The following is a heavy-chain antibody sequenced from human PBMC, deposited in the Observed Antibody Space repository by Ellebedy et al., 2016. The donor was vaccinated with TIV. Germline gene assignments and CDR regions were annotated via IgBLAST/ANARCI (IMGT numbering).Heavy chain of an antibody. Sequence: SETLSLTCTVSGASLTNYFWSWIRQPPGKGLECIGYIYYSGSTYYNPSLKSRVTMSVDTSKNQFSLKLSSVTAADTAVYYCARGGEITMFWPEGYYFDYWGQGILVTVSS. CDR3: ARGGEITMFWPEGYYFDY. J-gene: IGHJ4*02. CDR1: GASLTNYF. CDR2: IYYSGST. V-gene: IGHV4-59*01. D-gene: IGHD3-9*01.